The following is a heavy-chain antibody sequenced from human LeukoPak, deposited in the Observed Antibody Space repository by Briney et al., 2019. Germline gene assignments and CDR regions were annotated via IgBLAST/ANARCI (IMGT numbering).Heavy chain of an antibody. CDR2: ISSSSATI. Sequence: GGSLRLSCAASGFSFSDYSMEWVRQAPGKGLEWISYISSSSATIYYAGSVRGRFTTSRDNAKNSLYLQMNSLRAEDTAVYYCARDRYSSSSENFDYWGQGTLVTVSS. V-gene: IGHV3-48*04. J-gene: IGHJ4*02. CDR3: ARDRYSSSSENFDY. D-gene: IGHD6-6*01. CDR1: GFSFSDYS.